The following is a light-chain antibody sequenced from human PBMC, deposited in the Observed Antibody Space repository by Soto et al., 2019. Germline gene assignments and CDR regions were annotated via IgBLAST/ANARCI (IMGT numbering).Light chain of an antibody. CDR1: QSVSSN. Sequence: EIVMTQSPATLSVSPGERATLSCRASQSVSSNLAWYQQKPGQAPRLLIYGASTRATGIPARCSGSGSGTAFTLTISSLQSEDFAVYYCHQYNNGWTFGQGTKVEIK. J-gene: IGKJ1*01. CDR3: HQYNNGWT. CDR2: GAS. V-gene: IGKV3-15*01.